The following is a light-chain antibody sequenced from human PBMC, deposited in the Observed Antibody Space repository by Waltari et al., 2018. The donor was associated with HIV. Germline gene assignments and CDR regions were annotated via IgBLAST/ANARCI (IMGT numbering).Light chain of an antibody. CDR3: QSYDSSLRASV. V-gene: IGLV1-40*01. Sequence: QSALTQPPSVSGAPGQSVTISCTGNRSNIGAGYFVHWYQHLPGTAPKLLVYSDINRPSGVPDRFSGSKSGTSASLVITGLQAEDEADYYCQSYDSSLRASVFGGGTKLTVL. CDR2: SDI. J-gene: IGLJ2*01. CDR1: RSNIGAGYF.